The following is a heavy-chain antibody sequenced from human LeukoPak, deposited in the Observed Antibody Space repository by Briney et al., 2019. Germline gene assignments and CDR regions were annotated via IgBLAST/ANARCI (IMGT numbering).Heavy chain of an antibody. Sequence: SSGTLSLTCGVSGGSISGTNWWSWVRQPPGKGLEWIGEIYHSGSTNYNPSLKSRVTISVDKSKNQFSLKLSSVTAADTAVYYCARLWRRGSPDYWGQGTPVTVSS. CDR3: ARLWRRGSPDY. CDR1: GGSISGTNW. D-gene: IGHD1-26*01. J-gene: IGHJ4*02. CDR2: IYHSGST. V-gene: IGHV4-4*02.